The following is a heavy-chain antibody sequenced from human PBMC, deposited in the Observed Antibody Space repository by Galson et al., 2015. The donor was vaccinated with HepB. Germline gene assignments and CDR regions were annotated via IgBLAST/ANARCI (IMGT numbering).Heavy chain of an antibody. CDR3: ARGPRGSGSYSP. J-gene: IGHJ5*02. V-gene: IGHV1-3*01. D-gene: IGHD1-26*01. CDR2: INAGNGNT. Sequence: SVKVSCKASGYTFTSYAMHWVRQAPGQRLEWMGWINAGNGNTKYSQKFQGRVTITRDTSASTAYMELSSLRSEDTAVYYCARGPRGSGSYSPWGQGTLVTVSS. CDR1: GYTFTSYA.